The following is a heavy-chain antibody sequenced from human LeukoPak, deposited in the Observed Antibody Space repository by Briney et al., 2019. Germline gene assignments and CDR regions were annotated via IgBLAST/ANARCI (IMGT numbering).Heavy chain of an antibody. Sequence: GSLRLSCVASGLTVSSYSMNWVRQAPGKGLEWVSYISSSSSTIYYADSVEGRFTISRDNAKNSLDLQMNSLRDEDTAVYYCARARASGRSGFDYWGQGTLVTVSS. D-gene: IGHD2-15*01. J-gene: IGHJ4*02. CDR2: ISSSSSTI. CDR3: ARARASGRSGFDY. V-gene: IGHV3-48*02. CDR1: GLTVSSYS.